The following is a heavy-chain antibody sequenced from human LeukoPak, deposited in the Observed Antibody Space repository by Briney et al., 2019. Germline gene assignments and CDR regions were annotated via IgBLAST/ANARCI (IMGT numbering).Heavy chain of an antibody. CDR2: VKSKKDGGAT. J-gene: IGHJ4*02. CDR3: GSFSSSSSY. V-gene: IGHV3-15*01. D-gene: IGHD2-2*01. CDR1: GFTFTNAW. Sequence: PGGSLRLSCVASGFTFTNAWMRWVRQAPGKGLEGVGRVKSKKDGGATDYAAPVKGRFTVSRDDSKNTLYLQMNSLKTEDTGVYYCGSFSSSSSYWGQGTLVTVSS.